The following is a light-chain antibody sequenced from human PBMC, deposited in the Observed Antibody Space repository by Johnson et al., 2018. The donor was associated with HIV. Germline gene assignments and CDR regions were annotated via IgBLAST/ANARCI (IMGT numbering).Light chain of an antibody. Sequence: QSVLTQPPSVSAAPGQKVDISCSGSSSNIESDYVSWYQQLPGTAPKLLIYDNNKRPSGIPDRFFGSKSGTSATLDITGLQTGDEGDYYCGTWDSSINAYVLGTGTKVTVL. J-gene: IGLJ1*01. CDR3: GTWDSSINAYV. V-gene: IGLV1-51*01. CDR1: SSNIESDY. CDR2: DNN.